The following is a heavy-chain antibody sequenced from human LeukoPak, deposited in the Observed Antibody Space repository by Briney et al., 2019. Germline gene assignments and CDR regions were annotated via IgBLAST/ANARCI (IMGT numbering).Heavy chain of an antibody. J-gene: IGHJ6*02. CDR3: ARGPDPGKVGAAIYYYYGMDV. D-gene: IGHD1-26*01. Sequence: SETLSLTCTVSGGSISSYYWSWIRQPPGKGLEWIGYIYYSGSTNYNPSLKSRVTISVDTSKNQFSLKLSSVTAADTAMYYCARGPDPGKVGAAIYYYYGMDVWGQGTTVTVSS. CDR2: IYYSGST. CDR1: GGSISSYY. V-gene: IGHV4-59*12.